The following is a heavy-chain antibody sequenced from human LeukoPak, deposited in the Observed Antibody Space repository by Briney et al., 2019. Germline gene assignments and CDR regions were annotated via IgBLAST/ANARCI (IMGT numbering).Heavy chain of an antibody. CDR2: IRYDGSNK. V-gene: IGHV3-30*02. CDR1: GSTFSSYG. J-gene: IGHJ4*02. D-gene: IGHD3-16*01. Sequence: PGGSLRLSCAASGSTFSSYGMHWVRQAPGKGLEWVAFIRYDGSNKYYADSVKGRFTISRDNSKNTLYLQMNSLRAEDTAVYYCAKDESFGSLAFDYWGQGTLVTVSS. CDR3: AKDESFGSLAFDY.